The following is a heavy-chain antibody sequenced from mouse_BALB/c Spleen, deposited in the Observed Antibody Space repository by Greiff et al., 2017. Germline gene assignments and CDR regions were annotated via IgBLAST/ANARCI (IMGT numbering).Heavy chain of an antibody. CDR2: ISSGGGST. J-gene: IGHJ2*01. V-gene: IGHV5-12-1*01. CDR1: GFAFSSYD. CDR3: ARLRYYFDY. Sequence: EVQGVESGGGLVKPGGSLKLSCAASGFAFSSYDMSWVRQTPEKRLEWVAYISSGGGSTYYPDTVKGRFTISRDNAKNTLYLQMSSLKSEDTAMYYCARLRYYFDYWGQGTTLTVSS.